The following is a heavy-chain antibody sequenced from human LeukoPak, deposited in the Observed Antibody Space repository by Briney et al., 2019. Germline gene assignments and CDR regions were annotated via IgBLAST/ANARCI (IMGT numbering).Heavy chain of an antibody. CDR1: GGTFSSYA. CDR3: ASGLGELADY. J-gene: IGHJ4*02. D-gene: IGHD1-26*01. Sequence: ASVTVSCKASGGTFSSYAISWVRQAPGQGLEWMGGIIPIFGTANYAQKFQGRVTITTDESTSTAYMELSSLRSEDTAVYYCASGLGELADYWGQGTLVTVSS. CDR2: IIPIFGTA. V-gene: IGHV1-69*05.